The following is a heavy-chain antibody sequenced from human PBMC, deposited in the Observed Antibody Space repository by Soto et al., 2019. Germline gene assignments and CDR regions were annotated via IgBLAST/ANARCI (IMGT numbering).Heavy chain of an antibody. V-gene: IGHV3-74*01. CDR3: ASGIVVVGYAFDI. Sequence: GGSLRLSCAASGFTFISYWMHWVRQAPGKGLVWVSRINSDGSSTSYADSVKGRFTISRDNAKNTLYLQMNSLRAEDTAVYYCASGIVVVGYAFDIWGQGTMVTVSS. D-gene: IGHD2-15*01. CDR1: GFTFISYW. CDR2: INSDGSST. J-gene: IGHJ3*02.